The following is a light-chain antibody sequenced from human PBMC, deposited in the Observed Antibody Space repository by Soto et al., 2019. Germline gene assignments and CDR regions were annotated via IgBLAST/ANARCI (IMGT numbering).Light chain of an antibody. CDR1: QGISSW. V-gene: IGKV1-12*01. CDR3: QQDNSLHHT. J-gene: IGKJ2*01. Sequence: DIQMTQSPSSVSASVGDRVTITCRARQGISSWLAWYQQKPGKAPTLLIYAASSLQSGVPTRFSGSGSGTEFTATISSLQPEDFASYYCQQDNSLHHTSRQGSKLEIK. CDR2: AAS.